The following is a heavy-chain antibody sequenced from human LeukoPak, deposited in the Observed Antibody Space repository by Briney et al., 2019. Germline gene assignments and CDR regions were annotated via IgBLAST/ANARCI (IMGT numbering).Heavy chain of an antibody. J-gene: IGHJ5*02. CDR3: ARAYYGSGSYYNWWFDP. CDR2: IRYDGSNK. CDR1: GFTFSSYG. V-gene: IGHV3-30*02. D-gene: IGHD3-10*01. Sequence: GGSLRLSCAASGFTFSSYGMHWVRQAPGRGLEWVAFIRYDGSNKYYADSVKGRFTISRDNAKNSLYLQMNSLRAEDTAVYYCARAYYGSGSYYNWWFDPWGQGTLVTVSS.